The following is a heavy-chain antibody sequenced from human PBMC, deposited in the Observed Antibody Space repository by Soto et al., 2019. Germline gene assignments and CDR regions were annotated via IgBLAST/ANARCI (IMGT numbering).Heavy chain of an antibody. CDR3: ARDRRRYYYYGMDV. Sequence: PRPSVKVSCKASGYTFTGYYMHWVRQAPGQGLEWMGWINPNSGGTNYAQKFQGRVTMTRDTSISTAYMELSRLRSEDTAVYYCARDRRRYYYYGMDVWGQGTTVTAP. CDR1: GYTFTGYY. CDR2: INPNSGGT. J-gene: IGHJ6*02. V-gene: IGHV1-2*02.